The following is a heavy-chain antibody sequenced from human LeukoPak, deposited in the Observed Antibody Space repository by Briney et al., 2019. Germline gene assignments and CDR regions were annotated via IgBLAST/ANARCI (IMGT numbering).Heavy chain of an antibody. CDR3: ARDSSGYCGSTRCFDSAFDI. CDR1: GGSTSSGSYY. CDR2: IYNSGST. J-gene: IGHJ3*02. V-gene: IGHV4-61*02. D-gene: IGHD2-2*01. Sequence: SETLSLTCTVSGGSTSSGSYYWSWVRQPAGKRLEWIGRIYNSGSTNYNPSLKSRVTISVDTSNNLFSLKLSSVTAADTAVYYCARDSSGYCGSTRCFDSAFDIWGQGTVVTVSS.